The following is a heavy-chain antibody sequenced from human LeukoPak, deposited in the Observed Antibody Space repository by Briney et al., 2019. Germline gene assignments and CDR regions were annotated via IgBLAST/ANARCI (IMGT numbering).Heavy chain of an antibody. Sequence: SETLSLTCTVSGGSISSSSYYWGWIRQPPGKGLEWIGSTYYSGSTNYNPSLKSRVTISVDTSKNQFSLKLSSVTAADTAVYYCARDRLQLQSWGQGTLVTVSS. CDR3: ARDRLQLQS. J-gene: IGHJ5*02. CDR1: GGSISSSSYY. CDR2: TYYSGST. V-gene: IGHV4-39*07. D-gene: IGHD1-1*01.